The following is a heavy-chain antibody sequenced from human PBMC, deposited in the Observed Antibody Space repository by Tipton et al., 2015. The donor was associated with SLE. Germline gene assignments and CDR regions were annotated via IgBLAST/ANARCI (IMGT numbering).Heavy chain of an antibody. D-gene: IGHD2-15*01. J-gene: IGHJ4*02. CDR3: ARAIDCSRGNCFSSLDS. CDR2: INYSGTT. CDR1: GGSISSSTYY. Sequence: TLSLTCTVSGGSISSSTYYWGWIRQPPGKGLEWIGNINYSGTTYYNPSLRSRVTTSVDTSKNQFSLKLTSVTAADTAVYYCARAIDCSRGNCFSSLDSWGQGTLVAVSS. V-gene: IGHV4-39*07.